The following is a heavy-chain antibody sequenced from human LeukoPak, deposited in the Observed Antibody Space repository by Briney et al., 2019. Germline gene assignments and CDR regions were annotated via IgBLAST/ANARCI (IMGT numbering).Heavy chain of an antibody. CDR2: INQGGSDK. V-gene: IGHV3-7*01. CDR3: TRDRSRAEDD. J-gene: IGHJ4*02. CDR1: GFTFSGHW. Sequence: TGGSRGLSCAASGFTFSGHWMSWVRQAPGKGLEWVANINQGGSDKYYVDSVKGRFTISRDNANNLLYLQMNSLRGEDTAVYYCTRDRSRAEDDWGQGTLVTVSS. D-gene: IGHD1-14*01.